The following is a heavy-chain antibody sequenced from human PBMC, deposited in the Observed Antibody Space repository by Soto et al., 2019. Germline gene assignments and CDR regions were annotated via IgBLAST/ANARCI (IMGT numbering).Heavy chain of an antibody. CDR2: INAGNGNT. J-gene: IGHJ5*02. CDR3: ARDLGYCTNGVCYPAWFDP. CDR1: GYTFTSYA. D-gene: IGHD2-8*01. Sequence: QVHLVQSEAEEKKPGASVKVSCKASGYTFTSYAMYWVRKAPGQRLEWKGWINAGNGNTKYSQKFQGRVTITRDTSASTAYMELSSLRSEDTAVYYCARDLGYCTNGVCYPAWFDPWGQGTLVTVSS. V-gene: IGHV1-3*05.